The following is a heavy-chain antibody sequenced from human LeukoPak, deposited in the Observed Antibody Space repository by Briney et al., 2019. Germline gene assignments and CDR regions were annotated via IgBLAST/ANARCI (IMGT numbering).Heavy chain of an antibody. Sequence: ASVKVSCKASGYTFTGYYMHWVRQAPGQGLEWMGWINPNSGGTNYAQKFQGWVTMTRDTSTSTAYMELSSLRSEDTAVYYCARGPTEAYYDYVWGSYRYKGRANYFDYWGQGTLVTVSS. D-gene: IGHD3-16*02. CDR3: ARGPTEAYYDYVWGSYRYKGRANYFDY. J-gene: IGHJ4*02. CDR2: INPNSGGT. V-gene: IGHV1-2*04. CDR1: GYTFTGYY.